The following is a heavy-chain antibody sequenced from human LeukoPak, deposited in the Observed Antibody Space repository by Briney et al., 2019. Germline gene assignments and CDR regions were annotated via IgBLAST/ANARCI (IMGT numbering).Heavy chain of an antibody. CDR2: IYYSGST. Sequence: SETLSLTCTVSGGSISSYYWSWIRQPPGKGLEWIGYIYYSGSTNYNPFLKSRVTISVDTSKNQFSLKLSSVTAADTAVYYCARLPEWLFAAFDIWGQGTMVTVSS. D-gene: IGHD3-3*01. CDR3: ARLPEWLFAAFDI. CDR1: GGSISSYY. V-gene: IGHV4-59*08. J-gene: IGHJ3*02.